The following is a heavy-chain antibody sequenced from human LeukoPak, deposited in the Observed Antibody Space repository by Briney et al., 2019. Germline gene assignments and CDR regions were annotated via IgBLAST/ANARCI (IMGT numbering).Heavy chain of an antibody. D-gene: IGHD3-22*01. Sequence: SETLSLTCNVSGAYVDTFYWSWTRQSPGKGLEWLGYVYYSGTTSFNPSLESRVTMSVDTSKNQIYLRLRSVTAADTAVYYCARDSDDKGAFDIWGQGTMVTVSS. CDR1: GAYVDTFY. V-gene: IGHV4-59*02. CDR2: VYYSGTT. J-gene: IGHJ3*02. CDR3: ARDSDDKGAFDI.